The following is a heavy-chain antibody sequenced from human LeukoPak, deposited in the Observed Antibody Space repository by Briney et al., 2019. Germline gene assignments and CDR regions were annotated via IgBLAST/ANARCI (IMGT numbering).Heavy chain of an antibody. D-gene: IGHD2-8*01. J-gene: IGHJ4*02. Sequence: GGSLRLSCAASGFTFSDYYMSWIRQVPGKGLEWVSHISSDGNTESYVDAPRGRFTMSRDNAKNSLFLLINNLRVEDTAVYYCARGTVNGPFVISLDLWGQGALVTVSS. CDR1: GFTFSDYY. CDR2: ISSDGNTE. CDR3: ARGTVNGPFVISLDL. V-gene: IGHV3-11*04.